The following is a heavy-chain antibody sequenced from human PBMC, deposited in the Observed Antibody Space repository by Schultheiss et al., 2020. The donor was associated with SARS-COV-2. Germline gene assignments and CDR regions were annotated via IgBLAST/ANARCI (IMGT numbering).Heavy chain of an antibody. V-gene: IGHV5-51*01. Sequence: GGSLRLSCKGSGYNFTNFWIGWVRQMPGKGLEWMGIIYPGDSDTRYSPSFQGHVTISADKSISTAYLQWSSLKASDTAMYYCATPSERGDPSPFGYWGQGTLVTVSS. J-gene: IGHJ4*02. CDR3: ATPSERGDPSPFGY. D-gene: IGHD2-21*01. CDR1: GYNFTNFW. CDR2: IYPGDSDT.